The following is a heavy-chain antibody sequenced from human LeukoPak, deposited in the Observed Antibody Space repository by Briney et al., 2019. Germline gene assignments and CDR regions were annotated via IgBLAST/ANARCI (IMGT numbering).Heavy chain of an antibody. V-gene: IGHV3-74*01. CDR3: ARGSSTSYYYYGMDV. D-gene: IGHD2-2*01. J-gene: IGHJ6*02. CDR1: GFTFSSYG. CDR2: INSDGSSI. Sequence: GGSLRLSCAASGFTFSSYGMHWVRQAPGQGLVWVSRINSDGSSIRNADSVKGRLTISRDNAKNTLYLQMNSLRAEDTAVYYCARGSSTSYYYYGMDVWGQGTTVTVSS.